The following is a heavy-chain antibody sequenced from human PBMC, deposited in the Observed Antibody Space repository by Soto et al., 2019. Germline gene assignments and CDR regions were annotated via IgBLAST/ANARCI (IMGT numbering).Heavy chain of an antibody. V-gene: IGHV3-53*01. D-gene: IGHD3-10*01. CDR3: ARYGEEGDYYYYGMDV. CDR2: IYSGGST. J-gene: IGHJ6*02. CDR1: GFTVSSNY. Sequence: GGSLRLSCAASGFTVSSNYMSWVRQAPGKGLEWVSVIYSGGSTYYADSVKGRFTISRDNSKNTLYLQMSSLRAEDTAVYYCARYGEEGDYYYYGMDVWGQGTTVTVSS.